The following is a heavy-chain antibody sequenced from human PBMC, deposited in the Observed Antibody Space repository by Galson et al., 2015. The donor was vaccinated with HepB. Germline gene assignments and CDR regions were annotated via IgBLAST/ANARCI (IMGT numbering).Heavy chain of an antibody. V-gene: IGHV1-18*01. CDR3: ARGGMAKIGGPTFDY. CDR1: GYSFTRYS. J-gene: IGHJ4*01. D-gene: IGHD5-24*01. Sequence: SVKVSCKASGYSFTRYSISWLRQAPGQGLEWLGWISAYNGNGNSVQKVRGRVTMTTDTSTNTAYMELRSLKSDDTAVYYCARGGMAKIGGPTFDYWGQGTLVTVSS. CDR2: ISAYNGNG.